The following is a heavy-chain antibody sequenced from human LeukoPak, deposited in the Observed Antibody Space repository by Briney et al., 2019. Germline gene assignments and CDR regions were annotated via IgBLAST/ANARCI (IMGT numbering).Heavy chain of an antibody. Sequence: GGSLRLSCAASGFTFSSYGLHWVRQAPGKGLEWVTFIRSDAINKYYADSVKGRFTISRDNSKNTLYLQMNSLRAEDTAVYYCAKDLSPAAKNWGQGTLVTVSS. J-gene: IGHJ4*02. V-gene: IGHV3-30*02. CDR3: AKDLSPAAKN. CDR2: IRSDAINK. CDR1: GFTFSSYG. D-gene: IGHD6-13*01.